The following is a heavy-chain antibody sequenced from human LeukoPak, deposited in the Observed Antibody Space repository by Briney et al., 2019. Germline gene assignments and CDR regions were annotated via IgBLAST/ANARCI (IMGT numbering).Heavy chain of an antibody. J-gene: IGHJ4*02. CDR3: AKGPKGAMEEYYFDY. Sequence: GGSLRLSCAASGFTFSSYAMSWVRQAPGKGLEWVSAISGSGGSTYYADSVKGRFTISRDNSKNTLYLQMNSLRAEDTAVYYCAKGPKGAMEEYYFDYWAREPWSPSPQ. D-gene: IGHD1-26*01. V-gene: IGHV3-23*01. CDR2: ISGSGGST. CDR1: GFTFSSYA.